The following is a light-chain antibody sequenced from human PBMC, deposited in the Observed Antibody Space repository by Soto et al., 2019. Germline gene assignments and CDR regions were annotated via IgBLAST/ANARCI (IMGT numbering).Light chain of an antibody. Sequence: DIVMTQSPDSLAVSLGERATINCKSSQSVLYSSNNKNYLAWYQLKPGQPPKLLIYWASTRESGVPDRFSGSGSETDFTLTISSLQAEDVAVYYCQQYDSSRIFTFGPGTKVDIK. V-gene: IGKV4-1*01. CDR3: QQYDSSRIFT. J-gene: IGKJ3*01. CDR1: QSVLYSSNNKNY. CDR2: WAS.